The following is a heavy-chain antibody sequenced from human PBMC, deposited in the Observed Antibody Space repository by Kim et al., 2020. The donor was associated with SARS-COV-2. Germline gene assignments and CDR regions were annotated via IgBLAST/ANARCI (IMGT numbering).Heavy chain of an antibody. CDR1: GFTFSSYA. CDR3: AKDQKKRYFDWLQGYYFDY. CDR2: ISGSGGST. V-gene: IGHV3-23*01. J-gene: IGHJ4*02. D-gene: IGHD3-9*01. Sequence: GGSLRLSCAASGFTFSSYAMSWVRQAPGKGLEWVSAISGSGGSTYYADSVKGRFTISRDNSKNTLYLQMNSLRAEDTAVYYCAKDQKKRYFDWLQGYYFDYWGQGTLVTVSS.